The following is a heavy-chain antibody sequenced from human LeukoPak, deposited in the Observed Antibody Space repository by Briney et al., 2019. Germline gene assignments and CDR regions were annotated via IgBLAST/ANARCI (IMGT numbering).Heavy chain of an antibody. D-gene: IGHD3-22*01. CDR1: GASISSSY. J-gene: IGHJ3*02. Sequence: PSETLSLTCTVSGASISSSYWSWTRQPPGKGLEWIGYIHYSGNTNYTPTLKNRLAMSVDTSKNQFSLKLSSVTAADTAVYYCVRGYYDSSGSSNTFDIWGQGTMVTVSS. CDR3: VRGYYDSSGSSNTFDI. V-gene: IGHV4-59*01. CDR2: IHYSGNT.